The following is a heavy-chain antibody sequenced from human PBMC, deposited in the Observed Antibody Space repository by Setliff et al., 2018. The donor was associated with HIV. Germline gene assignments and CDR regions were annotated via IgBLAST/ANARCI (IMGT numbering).Heavy chain of an antibody. Sequence: SETLSLTCTVSGDSINSGTYYWSWIRQPAGKGLEWIGRLHLSGDTNYNPSLKSRVTISVDTPKNEFSLKLSSMTAADTAVYYCARDHVFGSRTGFDPWGPGILVTVSS. CDR2: LHLSGDT. CDR1: GDSINSGTYY. V-gene: IGHV4-61*10. D-gene: IGHD3-10*01. J-gene: IGHJ5*02. CDR3: ARDHVFGSRTGFDP.